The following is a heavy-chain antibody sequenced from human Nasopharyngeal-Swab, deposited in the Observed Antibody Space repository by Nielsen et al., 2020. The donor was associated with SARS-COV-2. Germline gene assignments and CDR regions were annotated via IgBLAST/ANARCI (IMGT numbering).Heavy chain of an antibody. J-gene: IGHJ4*02. D-gene: IGHD1-26*01. CDR1: GGSISSYY. V-gene: IGHV4-4*07. Sequence: GSLRLSCTVSGGSISSYYWSWIRQPAGKGLEWIGRIYTSGSTNYNPSLKSRVTMSVDTSKNQFSLKLSSVTAADTAVYYCARDHSGIFDYWGQGTLVTVSS. CDR2: IYTSGST. CDR3: ARDHSGIFDY.